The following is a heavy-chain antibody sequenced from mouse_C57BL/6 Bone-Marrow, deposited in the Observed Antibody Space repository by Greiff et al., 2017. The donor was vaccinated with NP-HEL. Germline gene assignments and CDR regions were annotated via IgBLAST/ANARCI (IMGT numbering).Heavy chain of an antibody. CDR3: ASGAEGDYAMGY. Sequence: VKLMESGPGLVAPSPSLSITCTVSGFSFTSYGVDWVRQSPGKGLEWLGVIWGVGSTNYYSALKSRLSISKDNAKSQVFLKMNSLQTDDTAMYYCASGAEGDYAMGYWGQGTSVTVSS. D-gene: IGHD3-3*01. CDR2: IWGVGST. CDR1: GFSFTSYG. J-gene: IGHJ4*01. V-gene: IGHV2-6*01.